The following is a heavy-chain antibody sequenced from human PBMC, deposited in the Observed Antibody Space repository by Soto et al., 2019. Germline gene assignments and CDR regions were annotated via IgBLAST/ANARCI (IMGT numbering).Heavy chain of an antibody. V-gene: IGHV5-51*01. D-gene: IGHD6-13*01. J-gene: IGHJ6*03. Sequence: GESLKISCKGSGYSFTSYWIGWVRQMPGKGLEWMGIIYPGDSDTRYSPSFQGQVTISADKSISTAYLQWSSLKASDTAMYYCARLSRRGIAAAGSSYYRRVWRKGSRV. CDR2: IYPGDSDT. CDR3: ARLSRRGIAAAGSSYYRRV. CDR1: GYSFTSYW.